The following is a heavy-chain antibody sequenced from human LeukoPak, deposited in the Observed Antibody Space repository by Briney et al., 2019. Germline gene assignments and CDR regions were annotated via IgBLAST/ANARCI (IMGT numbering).Heavy chain of an antibody. CDR2: IYYSGST. V-gene: IGHV4-30-4*01. CDR3: ARERGIAAAGTFWFDP. CDR1: GGSISSGDYY. J-gene: IGHJ5*02. Sequence: SETLSLTCTVSGGSISSGDYYWSWIRQPPGKGLEWIGYIYYSGSTYYNPSLKSRVTISVDTSMNQFSLKLSSVTAADTAVYYCARERGIAAAGTFWFDPWGQGTLVTVSS. D-gene: IGHD6-13*01.